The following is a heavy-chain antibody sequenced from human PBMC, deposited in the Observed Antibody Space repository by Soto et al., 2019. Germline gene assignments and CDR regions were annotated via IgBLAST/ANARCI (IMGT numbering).Heavy chain of an antibody. CDR1: GGAFDGYY. D-gene: IGHD3-3*01. V-gene: IGHV4-34*01. Sequence: SETLSLTCALYGGAFDGYYCSWIRQSPGKGLEWLGEIHHSGSTNYTPSLKSRVSLSVDTSTKQFSLKMTSMTAADRGVYFCVRGVDSWCGDLFWGQGTPVTVSS. CDR3: VRGVDSWCGDLF. CDR2: IHHSGST. J-gene: IGHJ4*02.